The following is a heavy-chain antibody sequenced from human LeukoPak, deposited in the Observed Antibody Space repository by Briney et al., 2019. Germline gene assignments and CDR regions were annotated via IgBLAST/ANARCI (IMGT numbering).Heavy chain of an antibody. D-gene: IGHD2-21*02. CDR1: GGSISSYY. V-gene: IGHV4-59*12. CDR2: IYYSGST. Sequence: SETLSLTCTVSGGSISSYYWSWIRQPPGKGLEWIGYIYYSGSTNYNPSLKSRVTISVDTSKNQFSLKLSSVTAADTAVYYCARSRYFTPAYCGGDCYFPAAFLDYWGQGTLVTVSS. CDR3: ARSRYFTPAYCGGDCYFPAAFLDY. J-gene: IGHJ4*02.